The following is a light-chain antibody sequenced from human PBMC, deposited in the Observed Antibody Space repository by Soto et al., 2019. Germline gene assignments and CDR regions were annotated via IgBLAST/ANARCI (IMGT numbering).Light chain of an antibody. CDR1: QSVSSY. Sequence: EIVLTQSPGTLSLSPGERATLSCRASQSVSSYLAWYQQKPGQAPRLLIYGASSGATDIPDRFGGSGSGTGFTLIISRLEPEDFAVYYCQEYGSSPITFGPGTRLEIK. CDR3: QEYGSSPIT. V-gene: IGKV3-20*01. CDR2: GAS. J-gene: IGKJ5*01.